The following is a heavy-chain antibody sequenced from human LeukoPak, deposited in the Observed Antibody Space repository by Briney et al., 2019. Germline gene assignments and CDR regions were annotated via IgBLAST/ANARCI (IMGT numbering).Heavy chain of an antibody. CDR1: GGSISSYY. D-gene: IGHD1-14*01. V-gene: IGHV4-59*12. J-gene: IGHJ6*02. Sequence: ASETLSLTCTVSGGSISSYYWSWIRQPPGKGLEWIGYIYYSGSTNYNPSLKSRVTISVDTSKNQFSLKLSSVTAADTAVHYCARDHENGCNPATPYGMDLWGQGTPVIVSS. CDR3: ARDHENGCNPATPYGMDL. CDR2: IYYSGST.